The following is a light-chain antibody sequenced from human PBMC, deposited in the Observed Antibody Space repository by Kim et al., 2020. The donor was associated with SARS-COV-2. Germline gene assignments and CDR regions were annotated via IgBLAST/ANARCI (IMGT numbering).Light chain of an antibody. Sequence: PGQSVTSSCTGTSSDIGYYNYVAWYQQYPGKAPKLVIHDVTRRPSGVPDRFSGSKFGNAASLIVSGLQPEDEAEYYCSSYAGNSVIFGGGTQLTVL. CDR3: SSYAGNSVI. V-gene: IGLV2-11*03. CDR1: SSDIGYYNY. J-gene: IGLJ2*01. CDR2: DVT.